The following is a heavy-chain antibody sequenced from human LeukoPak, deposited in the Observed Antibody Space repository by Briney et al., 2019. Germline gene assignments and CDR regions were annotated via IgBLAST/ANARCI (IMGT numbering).Heavy chain of an antibody. CDR3: ARDASGSPGGWFYP. D-gene: IGHD1-26*01. V-gene: IGHV1-2*02. J-gene: IGHJ5*02. CDR1: GYTFTAYY. CDR2: INPNSGGT. Sequence: GASVNVSSTASGYTFTAYYMQWVRQAPGQGLEGMGWINPNSGGTNYTRKFQGRVALTWDTSISTAYMDLSNLRSYDTAMYYCARDASGSPGGWFYPWGQGTPVTVSS.